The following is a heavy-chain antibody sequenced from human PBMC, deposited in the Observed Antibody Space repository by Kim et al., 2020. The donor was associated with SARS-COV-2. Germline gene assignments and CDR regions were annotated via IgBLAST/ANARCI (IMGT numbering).Heavy chain of an antibody. CDR3: AREPKYTRFGYCGKGA. CDR2: ISWNGGTI. Sequence: GGSLRLSCAASGFTFGGYDMHWVRQAPGKGLEWVSGISWNGGTIGYADSVRGRFTISRDNAKNSLYLQMNSLRAEDTALYYCAREPKYTRFGYCGKGAWG. J-gene: IGHJ5*01. V-gene: IGHV3-9*01. CDR1: GFTFGGYD. D-gene: IGHD2-8*02.